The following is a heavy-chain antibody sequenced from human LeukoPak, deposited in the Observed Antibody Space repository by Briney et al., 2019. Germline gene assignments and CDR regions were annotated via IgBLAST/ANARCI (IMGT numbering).Heavy chain of an antibody. CDR2: IILIFGTA. CDR1: GGTFSSYA. Sequence: SVKVSCKASGGTFSSYAISWVREAPGQGLEWMGRIILIFGTANYAQKFQGRVTITTDESTSTAYMELSSLRSEDTAVYYCAASMGATTTDYWGQGTLVTVSS. V-gene: IGHV1-69*05. CDR3: AASMGATTTDY. J-gene: IGHJ4*02. D-gene: IGHD1-26*01.